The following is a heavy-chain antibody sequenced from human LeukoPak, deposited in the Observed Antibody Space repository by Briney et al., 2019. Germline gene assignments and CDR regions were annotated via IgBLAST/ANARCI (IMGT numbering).Heavy chain of an antibody. CDR2: IYYSGST. CDR3: ARGKVVVVVAAAASLNWFDP. Sequence: PSETLSLTCTVSGGSISSSSYYWGWIRQPPGKGLEWIGSIYYSGSTYYNPSLKSRVTISVDTSKNQFSLKLSSVTAAGTAVYYCARGKVVVVVAAAASLNWFDPWSQGTLVTVSS. D-gene: IGHD2-15*01. CDR1: GGSISSSSYY. V-gene: IGHV4-39*01. J-gene: IGHJ5*02.